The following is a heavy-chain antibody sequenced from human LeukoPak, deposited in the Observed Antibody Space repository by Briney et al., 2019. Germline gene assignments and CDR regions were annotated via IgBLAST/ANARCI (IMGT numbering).Heavy chain of an antibody. D-gene: IGHD3-10*01. V-gene: IGHV1-18*01. Sequence: SVKVSCKSSGYTFTSYGISWVRQAHGQGLEWMGWISAYNGNTNYAQKLQGRVTMTTDTSTSTAYMELRSLRSDDTAVYYCARDRLAYGSGSYRGGYWGQGALVTVSS. CDR2: ISAYNGNT. CDR1: GYTFTSYG. J-gene: IGHJ4*02. CDR3: ARDRLAYGSGSYRGGY.